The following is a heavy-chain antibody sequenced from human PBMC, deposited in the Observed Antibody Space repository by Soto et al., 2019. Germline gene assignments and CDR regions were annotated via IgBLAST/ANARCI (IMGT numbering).Heavy chain of an antibody. D-gene: IGHD4-17*01. CDR3: TTRDSRTTVTSLCAY. V-gene: IGHV3-15*01. CDR1: GFTFSNAW. J-gene: IGHJ4*02. Sequence: EVQLVESGGGLVKPGGSLRLSCAASGFTFSNAWMSWVRQAPGKGLEWVGHIKSKTDGGTTDYAAPVKGRFTISRDDSKNTLYLQMNSLKTEDTAVYYCTTRDSRTTVTSLCAYWGQGTLVTVSS. CDR2: IKSKTDGGTT.